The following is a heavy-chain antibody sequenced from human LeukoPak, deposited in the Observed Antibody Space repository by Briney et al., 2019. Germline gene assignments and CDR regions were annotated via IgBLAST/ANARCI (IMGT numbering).Heavy chain of an antibody. V-gene: IGHV3-49*04. CDR1: GFTFCDYA. D-gene: IGHD2-15*01. CDR3: TRVSLVAASVFFDY. Sequence: GGSLRLSCTSSGFTFCDYAMSWVRQAPGKGLEWVSFIRSKAYGGTTEYAASVKGRLTISRDDSKSIAYLQMNSLKTEDTAVYYCTRVSLVAASVFFDYWGQGSLVTVSS. J-gene: IGHJ4*02. CDR2: IRSKAYGGTT.